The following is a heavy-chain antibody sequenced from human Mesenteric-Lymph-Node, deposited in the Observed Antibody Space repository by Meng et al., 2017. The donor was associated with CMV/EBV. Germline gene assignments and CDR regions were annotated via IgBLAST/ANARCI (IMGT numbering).Heavy chain of an antibody. CDR3: ARVGQLGTWFDP. CDR1: GGSISSSSYY. Sequence: GSLRLSCTVSGGSISSSSYYWGWIRQPPGKGLGWIGSIYYSGSTYYNPSLKSRVTISVDTSKNQFSLKLSSVTAADTAVYYCARVGQLGTWFDPWGQGTLVTVSS. J-gene: IGHJ5*02. V-gene: IGHV4-39*07. CDR2: IYYSGST. D-gene: IGHD6-6*01.